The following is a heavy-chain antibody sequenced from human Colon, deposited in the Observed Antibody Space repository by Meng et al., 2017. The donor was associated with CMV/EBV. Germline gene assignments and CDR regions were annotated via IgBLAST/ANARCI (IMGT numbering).Heavy chain of an antibody. CDR1: GFIFESYE. D-gene: IGHD3-16*02. CDR2: ISGTGITI. Sequence: GGSLRLSCRASGFIFESYEMTWFRQAPGKGLECISYISGTGITIHYADSVKGRFTISRDNAEDSLYLQMNSLAVEDTAVYYCARRYLSSFHWGQGTLVTVSS. J-gene: IGHJ4*02. CDR3: ARRYLSSFH. V-gene: IGHV3-48*03.